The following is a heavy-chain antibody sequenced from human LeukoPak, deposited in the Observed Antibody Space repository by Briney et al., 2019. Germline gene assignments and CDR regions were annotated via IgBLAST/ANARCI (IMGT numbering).Heavy chain of an antibody. D-gene: IGHD5-18*01. CDR1: GGSISSSSYY. V-gene: IGHV4-39*01. J-gene: IGHJ4*02. CDR2: IYYSGST. CDR3: ARQGGYSYGYVGY. Sequence: PSETLSLTCTVSGGSISSSSYYWGWIRQPPGKGREWIGSIYYSGSTYYNPSLKSRVTISVDTSKNQFSLKLSSVTAADTAVYYCARQGGYSYGYVGYWGQGTLVTVSS.